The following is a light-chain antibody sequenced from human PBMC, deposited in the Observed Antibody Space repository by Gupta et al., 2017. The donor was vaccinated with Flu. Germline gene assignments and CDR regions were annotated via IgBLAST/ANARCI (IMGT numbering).Light chain of an antibody. CDR1: QSISSY. V-gene: IGKV1-39*01. CDR2: AAS. J-gene: IGKJ4*01. CDR3: QQSYSTPT. Sequence: DIQMTQSPSSLSASVGDRVTITCRASQSISSYLNWYQQKPGKAPKLLIYAASRWQSGVPSRFSGSGSGTDFTLTSSRLQPEDFANYYWQQSYSTPTFGGGTKVEIK.